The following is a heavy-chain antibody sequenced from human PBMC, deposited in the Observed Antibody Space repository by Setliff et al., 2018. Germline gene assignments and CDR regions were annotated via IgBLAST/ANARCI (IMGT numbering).Heavy chain of an antibody. V-gene: IGHV1-46*01. D-gene: IGHD6-13*01. J-gene: IGHJ4*02. CDR2: INPGGGST. CDR3: GRAGVAAADRKGLLDH. Sequence: ASVKVSCKATGYTLSRHYMHWVRQAPGQGLEWMGIINPGGGSTSIVEKFQGRVTMTSDTSTSTVYLDLSGLTSEDTAVYYCGRAGVAAADRKGLLDHWGQGTLVTVSS. CDR1: GYTLSRHY.